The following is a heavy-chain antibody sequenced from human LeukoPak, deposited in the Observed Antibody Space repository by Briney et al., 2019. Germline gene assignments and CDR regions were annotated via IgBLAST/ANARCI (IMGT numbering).Heavy chain of an antibody. CDR3: ARQSGIAYYFDY. CDR1: GASISSGDYY. J-gene: IGHJ4*02. CDR2: IYYSGST. D-gene: IGHD6-13*01. Sequence: PSETLTLTCTVSGASISSGDYYWTWIRQPPGKGLEWIGYIYYSGSTNYNPSLKSRVTISVDTSKNQFSLKLSSVTAADTAVYYCARQSGIAYYFDYWGQGTLVTVSS. V-gene: IGHV4-61*08.